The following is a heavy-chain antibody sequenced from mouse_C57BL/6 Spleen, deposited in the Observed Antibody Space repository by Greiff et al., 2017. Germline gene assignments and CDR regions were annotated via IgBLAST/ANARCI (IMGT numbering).Heavy chain of an antibody. D-gene: IGHD2-2*01. CDR1: GFNIKDYY. CDR2: IDPEDGET. J-gene: IGHJ4*01. V-gene: IGHV14-2*01. CDR3: ARRVVRTNGHYYAIDY. Sequence: VQLQQSGAELVKPGASVKLSCTASGFNIKDYYMHWVKQRTEQGLEWIGRIDPEDGETKYAPNFQGKATITADTSANTAYLQLSSLTSEDTAVYSCARRVVRTNGHYYAIDYWGQGTSVTVSS.